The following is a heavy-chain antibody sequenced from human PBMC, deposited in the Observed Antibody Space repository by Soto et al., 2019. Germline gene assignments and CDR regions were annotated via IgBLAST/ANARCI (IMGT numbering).Heavy chain of an antibody. Sequence: QVQLQQWGAGLLKPSETLSLTCAVYGGSFSGYYWSWIRQPPGKGLEWIGEINHSGSTNYNPSLKSRVTLSVDTSKNQFSLKLSSVTAADTAVYYCARGYRGSGYNWFDPWGQGTLVTVSS. CDR3: ARGYRGSGYNWFDP. J-gene: IGHJ5*02. CDR2: INHSGST. D-gene: IGHD3-10*01. V-gene: IGHV4-34*01. CDR1: GGSFSGYY.